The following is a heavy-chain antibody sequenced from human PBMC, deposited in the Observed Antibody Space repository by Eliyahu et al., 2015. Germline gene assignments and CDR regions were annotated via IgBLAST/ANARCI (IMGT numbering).Heavy chain of an antibody. CDR1: GGSLTDNY. D-gene: IGHD5-24*01. J-gene: IGHJ4*02. CDR3: ARAPRSDMATRFFDY. Sequence: QVQLRQWGAGLLKPSETLSLTCAVFGGSLTDNYWTWIRQPPGRGLQWMGXXXGEIIHQGNPTYNPSLKSRVTMSVDTSKNQFSLKLKSVTAADTAVYYCARAPRSDMATRFFDYWGRGTLVTVSS. CDR2: IIHQGNP. V-gene: IGHV4-34*12.